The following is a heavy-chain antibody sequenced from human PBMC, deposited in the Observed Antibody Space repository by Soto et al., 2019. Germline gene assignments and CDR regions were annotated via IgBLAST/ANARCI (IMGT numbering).Heavy chain of an antibody. CDR3: ARYGTRGDW. CDR2: ISSSGLTT. D-gene: IGHD3-10*01. V-gene: IGHV3-48*03. J-gene: IGHJ5*01. Sequence: PGGVPRLSCQASGFNFRMYEMHWVRKAPGKGLEWVSYISSSGLTTYYADFAEGRFTISRDNAKDSLYLHLNSLRVGDTAVYYCARYGTRGDWWGLGTQVTVSS. CDR1: GFNFRMYE.